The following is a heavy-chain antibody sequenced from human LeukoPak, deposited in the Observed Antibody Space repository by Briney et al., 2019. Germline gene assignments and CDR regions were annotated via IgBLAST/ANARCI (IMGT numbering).Heavy chain of an antibody. Sequence: PSETLSLTCTVSGGSISSYYWSWLRQPAGTALEWIGRIYTSGTITYNPSLKSRVTMSVDTSKNQFSLKLSSVTAADTAVYFCARDGGGRLEYFFDYWGQGTLVTVSS. V-gene: IGHV4-4*07. D-gene: IGHD3-3*01. J-gene: IGHJ4*02. CDR3: ARDGGGRLEYFFDY. CDR1: GGSISSYY. CDR2: IYTSGTI.